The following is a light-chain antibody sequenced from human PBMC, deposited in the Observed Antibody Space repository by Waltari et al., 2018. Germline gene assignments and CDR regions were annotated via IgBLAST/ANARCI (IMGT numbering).Light chain of an antibody. Sequence: QTVVTQEPSLSVSPGGTVTTTCGLSSGSVSTSYYPSWYQQTPGPAPRPRIYSTNTRSSGVPDRFSGSILGNKAALTITGAQADDECDYHCVLYMGGGIMFGGGTKLTVL. J-gene: IGLJ3*02. CDR3: VLYMGGGIM. CDR2: STN. CDR1: SGSVSTSYY. V-gene: IGLV8-61*01.